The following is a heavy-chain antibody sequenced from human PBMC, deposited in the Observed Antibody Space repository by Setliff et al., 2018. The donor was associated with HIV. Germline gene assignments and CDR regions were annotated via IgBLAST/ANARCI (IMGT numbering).Heavy chain of an antibody. CDR2: INPDSGGT. CDR1: GYTFTGYY. CDR3: ARNVPGILPRWVGFDP. J-gene: IGHJ5*02. V-gene: IGHV1-2*02. Sequence: ASVKVSCKASGYTFTGYYMHWVRQAPGQGLEWMGWINPDSGGTNLAQKFLGRVTLTRDTSISTAYMELSWLRSDDTAVYYCARNVPGILPRWVGFDPWGQGTLVTVSS. D-gene: IGHD1-20*01.